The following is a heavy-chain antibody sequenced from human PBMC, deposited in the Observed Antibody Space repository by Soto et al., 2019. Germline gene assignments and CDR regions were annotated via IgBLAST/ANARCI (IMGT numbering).Heavy chain of an antibody. D-gene: IGHD2-21*01. V-gene: IGHV1-18*01. CDR3: ARGAFCGGAPGCRDMDG. CDR2: ISAYNGNT. Sequence: QIQLVQSGGEVKKPGASVKVSCKSSGYTFISHSITWVRQAPGQGLEWMGRISAYNGNTNYAQKLQGRVTMTTDTSTITAYMELRSLRSDDTAVYYCARGAFCGGAPGCRDMDGWGQGTTVTVSS. CDR1: GYTFISHS. J-gene: IGHJ6*02.